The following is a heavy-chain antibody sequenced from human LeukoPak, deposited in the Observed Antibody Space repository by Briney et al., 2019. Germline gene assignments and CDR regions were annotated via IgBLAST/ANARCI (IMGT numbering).Heavy chain of an antibody. CDR3: AKDLRSAYTYDQDFDY. Sequence: GGSLRLSCAASGFTFSSYGIHWVRQAPGKGLEWVAFIRYDGSNKYYADSVKGRFTISRDYSKNTLYLQMNGLRADDTAVYYCAKDLRSAYTYDQDFDYWGQGTLVTVSS. CDR1: GFTFSSYG. V-gene: IGHV3-30*02. J-gene: IGHJ4*02. CDR2: IRYDGSNK. D-gene: IGHD5-18*01.